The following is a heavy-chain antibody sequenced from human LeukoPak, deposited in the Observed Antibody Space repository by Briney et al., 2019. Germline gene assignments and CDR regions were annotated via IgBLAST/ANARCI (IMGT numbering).Heavy chain of an antibody. CDR1: GFTFSSYG. J-gene: IGHJ5*02. Sequence: PGGSLRLSCAASGFTFSSYGMHWVRQAPGKGLEWVSSISSTSSYIYYADSLKGRFTISRDNSKNTLYLQMNSLRAEDTAVYYCAKDPEYSSSSAWGQGTLVTVSS. D-gene: IGHD6-6*01. CDR3: AKDPEYSSSSA. CDR2: ISSTSSYI. V-gene: IGHV3-21*04.